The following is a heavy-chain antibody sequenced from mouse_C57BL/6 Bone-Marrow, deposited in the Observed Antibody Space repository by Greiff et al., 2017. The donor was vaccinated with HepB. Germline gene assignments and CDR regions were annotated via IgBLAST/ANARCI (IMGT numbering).Heavy chain of an antibody. CDR2: ISYDGSN. V-gene: IGHV3-6*01. CDR1: GYSITSGYY. D-gene: IGHD2-2*01. Sequence: EVKLQESGPGLVKPSQSLSLTCSVTGYSITSGYYWNWIRQFPGNKLEWMGYISYDGSNNYNPSLKNRISITRDTSKNQFFLKLNSVTTEDTATYYCALLLWLRDFDYWGQGTTLTVSS. CDR3: ALLLWLRDFDY. J-gene: IGHJ2*01.